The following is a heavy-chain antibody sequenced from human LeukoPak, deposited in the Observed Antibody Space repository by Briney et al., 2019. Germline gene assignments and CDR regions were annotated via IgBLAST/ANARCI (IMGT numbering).Heavy chain of an antibody. CDR3: AKSALVANWFDP. V-gene: IGHV1-69*05. CDR2: IIPIFGTA. CDR1: GGTFSSYA. D-gene: IGHD3-9*01. Sequence: ASVKVSCKASGGTFSSYAISWVRQAPGQGLEWMGGIIPIFGTAKYAQKFQGRVTITTDESTSTAYMELSSLRSEDTAVYYCAKSALVANWFDPWGQGTLVTVSS. J-gene: IGHJ5*02.